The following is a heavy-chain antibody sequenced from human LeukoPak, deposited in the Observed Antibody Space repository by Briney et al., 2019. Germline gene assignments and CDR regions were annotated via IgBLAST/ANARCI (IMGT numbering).Heavy chain of an antibody. CDR3: AHSPDYGGNRPFPY. D-gene: IGHD4-23*01. V-gene: IGHV2-5*02. CDR1: GFSLSTSGVG. Sequence: ESGPTLVKPTQTLTLTCTFSGFSLSTSGVGVGWIRQPPGKALEWLAMIYWDDDKRYSPSLKSRLTITKDTSQNQVVLTMTSMDPVDTATYYCAHSPDYGGNRPFPYWGQGTLVTVSS. CDR2: IYWDDDK. J-gene: IGHJ4*02.